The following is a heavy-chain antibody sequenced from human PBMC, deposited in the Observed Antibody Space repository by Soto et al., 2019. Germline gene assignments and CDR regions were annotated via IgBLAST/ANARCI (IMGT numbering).Heavy chain of an antibody. CDR2: IYHGGST. CDR3: ARQRREYVNNGYPGGVDY. D-gene: IGHD3-10*01. Sequence: ETLSITYTVSGDYISSSSYYWGWIRQPPGKGLEWIGSIYHGGSTYYNTSLNSRVTISEDTSKNQFSLKLSSVTAADTAMYYCARQRREYVNNGYPGGVDYWGQGTLVTVSS. CDR1: GDYISSSSYY. V-gene: IGHV4-39*01. J-gene: IGHJ4*02.